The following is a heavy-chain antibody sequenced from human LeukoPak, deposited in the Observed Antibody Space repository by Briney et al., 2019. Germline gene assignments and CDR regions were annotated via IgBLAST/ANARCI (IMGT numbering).Heavy chain of an antibody. Sequence: GSLRLSCAASGFTFSSYSMNWVRQAPGRGLEWVSSISSSSSYIYYADSVKGRFTISRDNAKNSLYLQMNSLRAEDTAVYYCARDSVCGDYVFDYWGQGTLVTVSS. D-gene: IGHD4-17*01. CDR3: ARDSVCGDYVFDY. V-gene: IGHV3-21*01. CDR2: ISSSSSYI. J-gene: IGHJ4*02. CDR1: GFTFSSYS.